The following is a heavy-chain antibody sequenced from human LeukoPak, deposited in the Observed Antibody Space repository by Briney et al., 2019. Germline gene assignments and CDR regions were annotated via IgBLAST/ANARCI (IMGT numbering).Heavy chain of an antibody. D-gene: IGHD6-19*01. V-gene: IGHV3-30*18. CDR1: GFTFSAYA. CDR2: ISSDGSNT. CDR3: AKDHSVGAGRYHFDY. Sequence: KSGGSLRLSCAASGFTFSAYAMHWVRQAPGKGLEWVAVISSDGSNTNYADSVKGRFTISRDNSINTLYLQINNLRAEDTAVFYCAKDHSVGAGRYHFDYWGQGTLVTVSS. J-gene: IGHJ4*02.